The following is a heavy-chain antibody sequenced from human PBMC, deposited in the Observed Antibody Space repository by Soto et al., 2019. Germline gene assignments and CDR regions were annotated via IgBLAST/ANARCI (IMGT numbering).Heavy chain of an antibody. Sequence: QVQLVESGGGVVQPGRSLRLSCAASGFIFSNYDMQWVRQAPGKGLEWVAVMSFDGSNEYYADSVKGRFTISRDNSKKTLYLQMDSLRVDDTAVYYCVQDGAKWGQGTLVTVSS. D-gene: IGHD1-26*01. CDR2: MSFDGSNE. CDR1: GFIFSNYD. V-gene: IGHV3-33*06. J-gene: IGHJ4*02. CDR3: VQDGAK.